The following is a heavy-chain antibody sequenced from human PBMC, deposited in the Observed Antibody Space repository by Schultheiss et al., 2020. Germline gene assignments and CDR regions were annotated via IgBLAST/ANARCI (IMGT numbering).Heavy chain of an antibody. CDR3: ARGMYSSFDTDAFDI. D-gene: IGHD6-6*01. CDR2: ISSSSSYI. CDR1: GFTFSSYS. J-gene: IGHJ3*02. Sequence: GESLKISCAASGFTFSSYSMNWVRQAPGKGLEWVSSISSSSSYIYYADSVKGRFTISRDNAKNSLYLQMNSLRAEDTAVYYCARGMYSSFDTDAFDIWGQGTMVTV. V-gene: IGHV3-21*01.